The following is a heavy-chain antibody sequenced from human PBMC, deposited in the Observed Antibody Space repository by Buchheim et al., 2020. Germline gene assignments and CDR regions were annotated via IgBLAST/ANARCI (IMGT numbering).Heavy chain of an antibody. V-gene: IGHV3-23*01. CDR3: ANRRDYFDY. CDR1: GLTFSTYA. Sequence: EVQLLESGGGLVQPGGSLRLSCAASGLTFSTYAMSWVRQAPGKGLECVSAISAGGGNTYYADSVKGRFTISRANSKNTVYLQMNSLRAEDTAAYYCANRRDYFDYWGQGTL. J-gene: IGHJ4*02. CDR2: ISAGGGNT.